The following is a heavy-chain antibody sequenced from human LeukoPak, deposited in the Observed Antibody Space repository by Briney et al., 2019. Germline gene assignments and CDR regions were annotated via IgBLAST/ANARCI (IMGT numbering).Heavy chain of an antibody. J-gene: IGHJ3*02. CDR3: AKAAGREGLLLYDDAFDI. CDR2: IKQDGSEK. Sequence: GGSLRLSCAASGFTFSSYWMSWVRQAPGKGLEWVANIKQDGSEKYYVDSVKGRFTISRDNAKNSLYLQMNSLRAEDTAVYYCAKAAGREGLLLYDDAFDIWGQGTMVTVSS. D-gene: IGHD3-3*01. V-gene: IGHV3-7*01. CDR1: GFTFSSYW.